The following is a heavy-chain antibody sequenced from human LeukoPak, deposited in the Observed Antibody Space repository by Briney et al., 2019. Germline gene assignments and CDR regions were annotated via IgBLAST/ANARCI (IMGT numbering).Heavy chain of an antibody. CDR3: ARGRAGDYVFDY. Sequence: ASVKVSRKASGHTFTSYDINWVRQATGQGLEWMGWMNPNSGNTGYAQKFQGRVTMTRNTSISTAYMELSSLRSEDTAVYYCARGRAGDYVFDYWGQGTLVTVSS. J-gene: IGHJ4*02. V-gene: IGHV1-8*01. D-gene: IGHD4-17*01. CDR2: MNPNSGNT. CDR1: GHTFTSYD.